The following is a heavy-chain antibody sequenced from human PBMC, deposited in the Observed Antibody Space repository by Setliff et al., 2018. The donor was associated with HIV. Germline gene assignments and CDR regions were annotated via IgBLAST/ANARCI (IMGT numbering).Heavy chain of an antibody. V-gene: IGHV4-34*01. J-gene: IGHJ4*02. CDR1: GGPSSGY. Sequence: PSETLSLTCAVYGGPSSGYWSWVRQSPGKGLEWIGEISHSGSTNYNLSLKSRAAISADTSKKQFSLKLTSVTAADTGIYYCARAEDTVLKMYVVTPPYLDYWGQGTLVTVSS. CDR2: ISHSGST. CDR3: ARAEDTVLKMYVVTPPYLDY. D-gene: IGHD2-8*01.